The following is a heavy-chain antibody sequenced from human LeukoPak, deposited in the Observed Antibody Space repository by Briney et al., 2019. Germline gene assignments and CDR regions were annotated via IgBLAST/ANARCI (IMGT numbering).Heavy chain of an antibody. CDR2: IKQDGSEK. CDR3: ARDIVVVPAALNWFDP. V-gene: IGHV3-7*01. J-gene: IGHJ5*02. CDR1: GFTFSSYW. Sequence: GGSLRLSCAASGFTFSSYWMSWVRQAPGKGLEWVANIKQDGSEKYYVDSVKGRFTISGDNAKNSLYLQMNSLRAEDTAVYYCARDIVVVPAALNWFDPWGQGTLVTVSS. D-gene: IGHD2-2*01.